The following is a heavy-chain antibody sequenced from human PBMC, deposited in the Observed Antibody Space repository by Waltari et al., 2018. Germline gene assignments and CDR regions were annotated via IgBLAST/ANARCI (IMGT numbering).Heavy chain of an antibody. CDR3: ARGVTIFGASYYYYYMDV. V-gene: IGHV4-34*01. D-gene: IGHD3-3*01. CDR2: INHSGST. J-gene: IGHJ6*03. Sequence: QVQLQQWGAGLLKPSETLSLTCAVYGGSFSGSSWSWIRQPPGKGLEWIGEINHSGSTNYNPSLKSRVTISVDTSKNQFSLKLSSVTAADTAVYYCARGVTIFGASYYYYYMDVWGKGTTVTVSS. CDR1: GGSFSGSS.